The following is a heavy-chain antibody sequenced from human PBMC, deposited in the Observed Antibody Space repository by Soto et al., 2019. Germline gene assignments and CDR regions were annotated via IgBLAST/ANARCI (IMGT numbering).Heavy chain of an antibody. V-gene: IGHV4-59*01. CDR3: ARDTRGGNPEETSYGMDV. CDR2: IYYSGST. J-gene: IGHJ6*02. Sequence: SETLSLTCTVSGGSISSYYWSWIRQPPGKGLEWIGYIYYSGSTNYNPSLKSRVTISVDTSKNQFSLKLSSVTAADTAVYYCARDTRGGNPEETSYGMDVWGQGTTVTVSS. CDR1: GGSISSYY. D-gene: IGHD2-15*01.